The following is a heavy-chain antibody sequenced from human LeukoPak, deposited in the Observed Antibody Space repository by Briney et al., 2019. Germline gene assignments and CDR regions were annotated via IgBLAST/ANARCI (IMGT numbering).Heavy chain of an antibody. V-gene: IGHV3-30*02. CDR2: IRYDGITK. D-gene: IGHD1-26*01. CDR1: GFTFSSYG. Sequence: GGSLRLSCAASGFTFSSYGMHWVRQAPGKGLEWVAFIRYDGITKDYADSVKGRYTISRDKSKNTLYLQMSSLGAEDTAVYYWAKDPGRGLDYWGQGTLVTVSS. CDR3: AKDPGRGLDY. J-gene: IGHJ4*02.